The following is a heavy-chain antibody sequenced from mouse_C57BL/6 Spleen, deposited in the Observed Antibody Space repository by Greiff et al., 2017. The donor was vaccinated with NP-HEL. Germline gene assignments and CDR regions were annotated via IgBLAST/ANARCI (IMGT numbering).Heavy chain of an antibody. J-gene: IGHJ3*01. Sequence: EVQLQQSGPELVKPGASVKISCKASGYTFTDYYMNWVKQSHGKSLEWIGDINPNNGGTSYNQKFKGKATLTVDKSSSTAYMELRSLTSEDSAVYYCAREFNWEDFFAYWGQGTLVTVSA. CDR1: GYTFTDYY. CDR3: AREFNWEDFFAY. V-gene: IGHV1-26*01. D-gene: IGHD4-1*02. CDR2: INPNNGGT.